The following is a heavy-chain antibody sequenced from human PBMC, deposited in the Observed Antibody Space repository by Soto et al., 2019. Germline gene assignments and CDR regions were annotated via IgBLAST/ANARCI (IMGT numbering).Heavy chain of an antibody. CDR3: AKLHYDILTAYRGLHY. V-gene: IGHV4-34*01. D-gene: IGHD3-9*01. J-gene: IGHJ4*01. Sequence: SETLSVTGAVYGGSLSGYYWSWIRQPPGKGLEWIGEINHSGSTNYNPSLKSRVTISVDTSKDQFSLKLSSVTAADTAVYSCAKLHYDILTAYRGLHYWC. CDR2: INHSGST. CDR1: GGSLSGYY.